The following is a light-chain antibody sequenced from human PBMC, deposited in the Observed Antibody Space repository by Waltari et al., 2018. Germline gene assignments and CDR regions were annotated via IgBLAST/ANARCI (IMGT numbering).Light chain of an antibody. V-gene: IGKV3-15*01. CDR2: GAP. CDR3: QHYKIRPLT. CDR1: GSVGTT. Sequence: EIVMTQSPATLSVSPGETATLSCRANGSVGTTFAWYQQKPGLAPRLLIYGAPTRATGAPARFTGSGSGTEFTLTISSLQTEDFGVYFCQHYKIRPLTFGGGTKVEI. J-gene: IGKJ4*01.